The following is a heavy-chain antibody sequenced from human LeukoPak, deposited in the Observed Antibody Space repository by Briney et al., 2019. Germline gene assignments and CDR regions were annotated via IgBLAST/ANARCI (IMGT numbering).Heavy chain of an antibody. J-gene: IGHJ4*02. V-gene: IGHV3-48*04. CDR3: ARAYGESYGGNY. CDR1: GFTFSSYT. CDR2: ISGSSSTI. Sequence: GGSLRLSCAASGFTFSSYTMNWVRQAPGKGPEWVSHISGSSSTIYYADSVKGRFTVSRDNAKSSLNLQMNSLRAEDTAVYYCARAYGESYGGNYWGQGTLVTVSS. D-gene: IGHD4/OR15-4a*01.